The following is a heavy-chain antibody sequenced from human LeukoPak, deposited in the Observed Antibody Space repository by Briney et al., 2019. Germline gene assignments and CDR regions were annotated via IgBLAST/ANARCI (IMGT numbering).Heavy chain of an antibody. CDR3: ARHLDYDILTGYSSDY. D-gene: IGHD3-9*01. V-gene: IGHV4-34*01. CDR2: INHSGST. J-gene: IGHJ4*02. Sequence: PSETLSLTCAVYGGSFSGYYWSWIRQPPGKGLDWIGDINHSGSTNYNPSLKSRVTISVDTSKNQFSLKLSSVTAADTAVYYCARHLDYDILTGYSSDYWGQGTLVTVSS. CDR1: GGSFSGYY.